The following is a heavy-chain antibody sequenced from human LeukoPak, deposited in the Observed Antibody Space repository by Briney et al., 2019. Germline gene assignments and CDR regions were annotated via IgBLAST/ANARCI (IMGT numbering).Heavy chain of an antibody. CDR3: ARLATVDDAFDI. D-gene: IGHD4-23*01. CDR2: IYTSGST. J-gene: IGHJ3*02. CDR1: GGSISSHY. Sequence: SETLSLTCTVSGGSISSHYWSWIRQPPGKGLEWIGYIYTSGSTNYNPSLKSRDTISVDTPKNQFSLKLSSVTAADTAVYYCARLATVDDAFDIWGQGTMVTVSS. V-gene: IGHV4-4*09.